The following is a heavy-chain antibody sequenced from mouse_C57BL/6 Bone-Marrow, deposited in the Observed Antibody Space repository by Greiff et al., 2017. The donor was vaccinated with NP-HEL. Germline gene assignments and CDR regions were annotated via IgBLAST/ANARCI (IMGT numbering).Heavy chain of an antibody. Sequence: QVQLQQSGAELVKPGASVKISCKASGYAFSSYWMNWVKERPGKGLEWIGQIYPGDGDTKYNGKFKGKATLTASTYSSTAYMQVSSLTSEDSAVYFCARGDYGSSRFGYAMDYWGQGTSVTVSS. D-gene: IGHD1-1*01. V-gene: IGHV1-80*01. CDR1: GYAFSSYW. CDR3: ARGDYGSSRFGYAMDY. J-gene: IGHJ4*01. CDR2: IYPGDGDT.